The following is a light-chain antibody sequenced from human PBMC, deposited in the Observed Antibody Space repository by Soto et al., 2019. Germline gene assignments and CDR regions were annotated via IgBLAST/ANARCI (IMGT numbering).Light chain of an antibody. V-gene: IGKV1-39*01. CDR2: SVS. J-gene: IGKJ1*01. Sequence: DIQMPQSPSSLSASVGERVTITCRASQSVRTYLNWYQQKPGKAPNLLIYSVSTLHSGVPSRFSGSGSGTDFTLTISSLQPEDFATYYCQQSYSSPWTFGLGTKVEIK. CDR3: QQSYSSPWT. CDR1: QSVRTY.